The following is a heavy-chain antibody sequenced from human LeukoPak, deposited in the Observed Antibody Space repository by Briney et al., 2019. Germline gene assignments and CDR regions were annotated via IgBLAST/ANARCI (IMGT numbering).Heavy chain of an antibody. CDR3: TPLTVASNFDY. CDR2: ISSSGTTT. CDR1: GFSFKFYE. V-gene: IGHV3-48*03. Sequence: PGGSLRLSCGASGFSFKFYEIHWVRQAPGKGLEWISDISSSGTTTYYADSMKGRFTISRDNAKNSLYLQMNSLRAEDTAVYYCTPLTVASNFDYWGQGTLVTVSS. J-gene: IGHJ4*02. D-gene: IGHD6-19*01.